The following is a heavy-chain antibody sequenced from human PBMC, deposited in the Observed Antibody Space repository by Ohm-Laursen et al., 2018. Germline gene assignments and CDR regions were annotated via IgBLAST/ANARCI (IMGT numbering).Heavy chain of an antibody. CDR2: IKQDGSET. D-gene: IGHD3-10*02. V-gene: IGHV3-7*01. J-gene: IGHJ4*02. Sequence: SLRLSCAAPGFTFSNFWMTWVRQAPGKALEWVANIKQDGSETHYVDSAKGRFTISRENAKNSLYLQMNSLRAEDTAVYYCARDRAMIGTWGQGTLVTVSS. CDR1: GFTFSNFW. CDR3: ARDRAMIGT.